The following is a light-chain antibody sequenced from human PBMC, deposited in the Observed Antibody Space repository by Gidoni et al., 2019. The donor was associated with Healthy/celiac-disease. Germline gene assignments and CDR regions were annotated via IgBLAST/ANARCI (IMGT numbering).Light chain of an antibody. J-gene: IGKJ1*01. CDR1: QSISSY. Sequence: IQLTHSTSSLSASVGDRVTITCRASQSISSYLNWYQKKTGKAHTLLIYASSRLQSGVPSMFSGSGSGTDFTITIRSLQHEDFANYYCQQSYSTPCTFGQGTKVEIK. CDR3: QQSYSTPCT. CDR2: ASS. V-gene: IGKV1-39*01.